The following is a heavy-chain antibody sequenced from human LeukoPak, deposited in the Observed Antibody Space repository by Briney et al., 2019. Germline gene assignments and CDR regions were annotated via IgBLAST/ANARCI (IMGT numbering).Heavy chain of an antibody. CDR1: GGSFSGYY. J-gene: IGHJ5*02. CDR3: ARLRWLLLSPQWFDP. CDR2: INHSGST. V-gene: IGHV4-34*01. Sequence: SETLSLTCAVYGGSFSGYYWSWIRQPPGKGLEWIGEINHSGSTNYNPSLKSRVTISVDTSKNQFSLKLSSVTAADTAVYYCARLRWLLLSPQWFDPWGQGTLVTVSP. D-gene: IGHD3-22*01.